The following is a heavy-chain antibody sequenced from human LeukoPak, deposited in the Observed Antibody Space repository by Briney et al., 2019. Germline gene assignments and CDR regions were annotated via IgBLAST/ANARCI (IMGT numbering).Heavy chain of an antibody. J-gene: IGHJ4*02. V-gene: IGHV4-39*01. CDR1: GGSISSSSYY. D-gene: IGHD3-10*01. CDR2: IYYSGST. Sequence: SETLSLTCTVSGGSISSSSYYWGWIRQPPGKGLEWIGSIYYSGSTYYNPSLKSRVTISVDTSKNQFSLKLSSVTAADTAVYYCARHGRSMVRGVTPSFFVYWGQGTLVTVSS. CDR3: ARHGRSMVRGVTPSFFVY.